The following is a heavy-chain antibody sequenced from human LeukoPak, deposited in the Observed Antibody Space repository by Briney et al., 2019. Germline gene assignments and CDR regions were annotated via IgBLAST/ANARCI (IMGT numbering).Heavy chain of an antibody. CDR2: IKQDGSEK. Sequence: GGSLRLSCAASGFTFSSYAMSWVRQAPGKGLEWVANIKQDGSEKYYVDSVKGRFTISRDNAKNSLYLQMNSLRAEDTAAYYCARGVGSWDYFDYWGQGTLVTVSS. V-gene: IGHV3-7*01. CDR3: ARGVGSWDYFDY. J-gene: IGHJ4*02. CDR1: GFTFSSYA. D-gene: IGHD6-13*01.